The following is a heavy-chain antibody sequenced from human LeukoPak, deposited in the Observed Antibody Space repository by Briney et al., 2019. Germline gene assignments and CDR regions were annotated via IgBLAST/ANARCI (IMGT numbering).Heavy chain of an antibody. CDR1: GFIFSDYA. CDR3: AKFLGGSLGHYYGMDV. Sequence: PGGSLRLSCAASGFIFSDYAMSWVRLAPGKGLEWVSAITASAGSTYYADSVKGRFAISRDNSENILYLRMNSLRADDTAVYYCAKFLGGSLGHYYGMDVWGQGTTVTVSS. J-gene: IGHJ6*02. CDR2: ITASAGST. D-gene: IGHD3-3*01. V-gene: IGHV3-23*01.